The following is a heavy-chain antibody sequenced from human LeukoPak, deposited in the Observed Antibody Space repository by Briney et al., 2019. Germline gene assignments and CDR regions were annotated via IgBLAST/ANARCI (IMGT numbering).Heavy chain of an antibody. CDR2: ISDSGDST. Sequence: PGGSLRLSCAVSGFTFSSYAMSWVRQAPGRGLEWVSAISDSGDSTYYADSVKGRFTVSRDNSKNTLYLQMNSLRAEDTAIYYCASSRAYGFLDYWGQGTLVTVSS. D-gene: IGHD3-10*01. V-gene: IGHV3-23*01. CDR1: GFTFSSYA. CDR3: ASSRAYGFLDY. J-gene: IGHJ4*02.